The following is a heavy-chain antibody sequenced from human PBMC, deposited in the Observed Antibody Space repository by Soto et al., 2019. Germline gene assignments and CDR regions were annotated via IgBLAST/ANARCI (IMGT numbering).Heavy chain of an antibody. V-gene: IGHV5-51*01. D-gene: IGHD3-3*01. J-gene: IGHJ6*02. CDR3: ARGRLGFWSGRGYYYYYYGMDV. CDR2: IYPGDSDT. Sequence: PGESLKISCKGSGYSFTSYWIGWVRQMPGKGLEWMGIIYPGDSDTRYSPSFQGQVTISADKSISTAYLQWSSLKASDTAMYYCARGRLGFWSGRGYYYYYYGMDVWGQGTTVTVSS. CDR1: GYSFTSYW.